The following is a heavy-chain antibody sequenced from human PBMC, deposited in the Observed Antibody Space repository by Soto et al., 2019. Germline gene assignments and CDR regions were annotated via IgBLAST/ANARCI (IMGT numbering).Heavy chain of an antibody. CDR1: GFTFSSYA. CDR3: AKANCSSTSCFYYYYGMDV. Sequence: GGSLRLSCAASGFTFSSYAMSWVRQAPGKGLEWVSAISGSGGSTYYADSVKGRFTISRDNSKNTLYLQMNSLRAEDTAVYYCAKANCSSTSCFYYYYGMDVWGQGTTVTVSS. J-gene: IGHJ6*02. D-gene: IGHD2-2*01. V-gene: IGHV3-23*01. CDR2: ISGSGGST.